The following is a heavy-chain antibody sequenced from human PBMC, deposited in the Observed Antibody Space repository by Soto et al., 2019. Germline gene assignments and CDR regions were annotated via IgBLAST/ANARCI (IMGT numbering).Heavy chain of an antibody. Sequence: VQLLESGGGLVQPGGSLRLSCAASGFTFNDYAMNWVRQAPGKGLEWVSGISGSGGITWYADPVKGRFTISRDNAKNKMYLQINSVRAEDTAVYYCAKDLTEWYIRNFGAFDIWGQGTRVTVSS. CDR1: GFTFNDYA. CDR2: ISGSGGIT. CDR3: AKDLTEWYIRNFGAFDI. J-gene: IGHJ3*02. D-gene: IGHD1-20*01. V-gene: IGHV3-23*01.